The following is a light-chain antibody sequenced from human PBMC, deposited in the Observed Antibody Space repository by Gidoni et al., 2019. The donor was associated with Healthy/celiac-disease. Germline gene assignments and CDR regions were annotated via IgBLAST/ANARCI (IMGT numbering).Light chain of an antibody. CDR1: QDISNY. CDR2: DAS. J-gene: IGKJ3*01. Sequence: IHMTQSPSSLSASVGDRVTITCQASQDISNYLNWYQQKPGKAPKLLIYDASNLEAVVPSRFSGSGSGTDFTFTISSLQPEDIATYYWQQYDNLPFTFGPGTKVDIK. V-gene: IGKV1-33*01. CDR3: QQYDNLPFT.